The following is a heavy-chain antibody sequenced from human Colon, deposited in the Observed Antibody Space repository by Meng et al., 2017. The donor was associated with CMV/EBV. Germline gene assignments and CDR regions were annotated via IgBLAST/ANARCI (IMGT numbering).Heavy chain of an antibody. J-gene: IGHJ4*02. CDR3: VRGAPFDY. V-gene: IGHV3-30*04. CDR1: GFTFSAYP. CDR2: ISHDGTKK. Sequence: GESLKISCAASGFTFSAYPIHWVRQAPGKGLEWLTIISHDGTKKYYAESVKGRFTISRDNAKNTLDLQMNSLRDEDTAVFYCVRGAPFDYWGQGTLVTVSS.